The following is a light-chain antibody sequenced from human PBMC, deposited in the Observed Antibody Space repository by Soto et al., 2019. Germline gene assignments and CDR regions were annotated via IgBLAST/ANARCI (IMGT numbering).Light chain of an antibody. Sequence: AIRMTQSPSSLSASTGDRVTITCRASQGISSYLAWYQQKPGKAPKLLIYAASTLQSGVPSRFSGSGSWTDFTLTISCLQSEDFATYYCQQYYSYPQTFGQGTKLEIK. J-gene: IGKJ2*01. V-gene: IGKV1-8*01. CDR3: QQYYSYPQT. CDR2: AAS. CDR1: QGISSY.